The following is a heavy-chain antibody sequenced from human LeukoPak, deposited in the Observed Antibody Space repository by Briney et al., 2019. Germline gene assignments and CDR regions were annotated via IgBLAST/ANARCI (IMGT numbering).Heavy chain of an antibody. CDR3: ASRRITIFGVVISDY. J-gene: IGHJ4*02. CDR2: ISSSSSYI. D-gene: IGHD3-3*01. V-gene: IGHV3-21*01. Sequence: GGSLRLSCAASGFTFSSYSMNWVRQAPGKGLEWVSSISSSSSYIYYAESVKGRFTISRDNAKNSLYLQMNSLRAEDTAVYYCASRRITIFGVVISDYWGQGTLVTVSS. CDR1: GFTFSSYS.